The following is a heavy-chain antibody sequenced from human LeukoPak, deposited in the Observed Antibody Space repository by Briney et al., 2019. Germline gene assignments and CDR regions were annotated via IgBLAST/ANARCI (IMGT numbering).Heavy chain of an antibody. CDR3: ARARDSSGYLIDY. J-gene: IGHJ4*02. D-gene: IGHD3-22*01. CDR2: ISYDGSNK. Sequence: PGRSLRLSCAASGFTFSSYAMHWVRQAPGKGLEWVAVISYDGSNKYYADSVKGRFTISRDNSKNTLYLQMNSLRAEDTAVYYCARARDSSGYLIDYWGQGTLVTVSS. V-gene: IGHV3-30*14. CDR1: GFTFSSYA.